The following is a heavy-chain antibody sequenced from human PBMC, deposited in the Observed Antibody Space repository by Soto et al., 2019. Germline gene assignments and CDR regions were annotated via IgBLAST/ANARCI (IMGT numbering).Heavy chain of an antibody. J-gene: IGHJ5*02. D-gene: IGHD4-17*01. CDR2: ISGSGGST. V-gene: IGHV3-23*01. Sequence: GGSLRLSCAASGFTFSSYAMSWVRQAPGKGLEWVSAISGSGGSTYYADSVKGRFTISRDNSKNTLYLQMNSLRAEDTAVYYCAKDPTVTTGGKSGNWFDPWGQGTLVTVSS. CDR3: AKDPTVTTGGKSGNWFDP. CDR1: GFTFSSYA.